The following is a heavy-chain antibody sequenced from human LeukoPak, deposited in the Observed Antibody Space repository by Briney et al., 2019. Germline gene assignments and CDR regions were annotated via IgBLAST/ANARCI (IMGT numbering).Heavy chain of an antibody. CDR1: GFNFRDHY. J-gene: IGHJ3*02. Sequence: GGSLRLSCAASGFNFRDHYMSWVRQAPGKGLEWVSTISGSGGSTYYADSVKGRFTISRDNSKNTLYLQMNSLRAEDTAVYYCAKDINSAVPDDAFDIWGQGTMVTVSS. CDR3: AKDINSAVPDDAFDI. CDR2: ISGSGGST. V-gene: IGHV3-23*01. D-gene: IGHD1-1*01.